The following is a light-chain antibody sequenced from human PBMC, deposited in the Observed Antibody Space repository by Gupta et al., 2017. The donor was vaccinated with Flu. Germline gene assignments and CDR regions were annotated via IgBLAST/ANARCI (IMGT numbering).Light chain of an antibody. Sequence: TGSPGTLSLSPGESATLSCRASQSVSSSYLAWYQQKPGQAPRLLIYSASSRATGIPARFSGSGSGTDFTLTISRLEPEDFAVYYCQQDGSSPRTFGQGTKVEIK. CDR3: QQDGSSPRT. CDR2: SAS. V-gene: IGKV3-20*01. CDR1: QSVSSSY. J-gene: IGKJ1*01.